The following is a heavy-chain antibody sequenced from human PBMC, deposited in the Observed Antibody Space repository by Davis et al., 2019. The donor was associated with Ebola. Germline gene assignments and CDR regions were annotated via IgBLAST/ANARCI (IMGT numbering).Heavy chain of an antibody. V-gene: IGHV3-74*01. CDR1: GFTFSSYW. CDR3: ARAYLGYCSGGSCYSPGRYGMDV. J-gene: IGHJ6*04. Sequence: GESLKISCAASGFTFSSYWMHWVRQAPGKGLVWVSRINSDGSSTSYADSVKGRFTISRDNAKNSLYLQMNSLRAEDTAVYYCARAYLGYCSGGSCYSPGRYGMDVWGKGTTVTVSS. D-gene: IGHD2-15*01. CDR2: INSDGSST.